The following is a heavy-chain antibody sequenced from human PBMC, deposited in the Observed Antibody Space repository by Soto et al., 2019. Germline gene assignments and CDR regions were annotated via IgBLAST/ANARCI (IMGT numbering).Heavy chain of an antibody. V-gene: IGHV1-2*04. CDR1: GYTFTDYY. Sequence: QVQLVQSGAEVQRPGASVKVSCETSGYTFTDYYLNWVRQAPGQGLEWMGWINPKSGVTNYSPKFQGWVTMTRDTSASTAFMELTSLKPDDTAVYYCARDTVGESGRHFDYWGQGTLVTVSS. CDR2: INPKSGVT. CDR3: ARDTVGESGRHFDY. D-gene: IGHD5-12*01. J-gene: IGHJ4*02.